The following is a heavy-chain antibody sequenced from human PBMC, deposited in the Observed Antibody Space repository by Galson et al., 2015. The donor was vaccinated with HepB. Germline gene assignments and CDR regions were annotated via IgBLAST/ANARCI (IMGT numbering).Heavy chain of an antibody. CDR1: GGTFSSYA. Sequence: SVKVSCKASGGTFSSYAISWVRQAPGQGLEWMGGIIPIFGTANYAPKFQGRVTITADESTSTAYMELSSLRSEDTAVYYCARSFTDYYYFDYWGQGTLVTVSS. CDR2: IIPIFGTA. V-gene: IGHV1-69*13. D-gene: IGHD4/OR15-4a*01. CDR3: ARSFTDYYYFDY. J-gene: IGHJ4*02.